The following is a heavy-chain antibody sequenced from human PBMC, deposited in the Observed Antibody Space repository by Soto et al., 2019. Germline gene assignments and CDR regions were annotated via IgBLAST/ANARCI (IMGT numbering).Heavy chain of an antibody. J-gene: IGHJ5*02. V-gene: IGHV4-59*12. CDR2: IYNIGST. CDR1: GGSISGYC. CDR3: ARFRRSGIAVAKGNWLDP. D-gene: IGHD6-19*01. Sequence: SETLSLTCTVSGGSISGYCWSWLRQPPGKGLEWIGYIYNIGSTNYNPSLKSRVTMSIDTSKNQFSLKLSSVTAADTAVYYCARFRRSGIAVAKGNWLDPWGQGTLVTVSS.